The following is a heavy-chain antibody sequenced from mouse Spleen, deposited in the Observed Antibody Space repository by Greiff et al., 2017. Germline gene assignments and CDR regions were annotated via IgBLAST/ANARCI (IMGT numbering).Heavy chain of an antibody. CDR2: IHPSDSDT. CDR1: GYIFTSYW. J-gene: IGHJ3*01. V-gene: IGHV1-74*01. Sequence: QVQLQQSGPELVKPGASVKVSCKASGYIFTSYWIHWVKQRPGQGLEWIGRIHPSDSDTNNNQKFKGMATLTVDRSTNSAYMQLSSLTSEDSAVYYCAIGTAYWGQGTLVTVSA. CDR3: AIGTAY. D-gene: IGHD4-1*01.